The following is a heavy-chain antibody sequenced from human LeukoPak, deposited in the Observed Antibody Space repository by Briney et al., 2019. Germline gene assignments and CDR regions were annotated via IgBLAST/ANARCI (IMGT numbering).Heavy chain of an antibody. CDR1: GLTIMSNY. Sequence: GSLRLSSAASGLTIMSNYMSWVRPAPGKGREWVSIIYSGGSTYYADSVKGRFTISRDNSKNTLYLQMNSLRAEDTAVYYCARVTIYSGSIRRGYMDVWGKGTTVTVSS. CDR2: IYSGGST. CDR3: ARVTIYSGSIRRGYMDV. J-gene: IGHJ6*03. V-gene: IGHV3-53*01. D-gene: IGHD1-26*01.